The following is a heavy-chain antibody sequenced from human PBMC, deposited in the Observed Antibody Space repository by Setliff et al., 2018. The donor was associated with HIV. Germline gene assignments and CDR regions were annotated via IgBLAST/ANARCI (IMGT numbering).Heavy chain of an antibody. J-gene: IGHJ6*03. Sequence: ASVKVSCKASGYTLTTYGITWVRQVPGLGLEWMGWISGHSDNMKFAQKFQMRLHMTMDPSTSTAHMELTRLTSDDTAVYYCARGSTAVNYYYNHMDVWGQGTTVTVSS. CDR2: ISGHSDNM. D-gene: IGHD2-2*01. CDR3: ARGSTAVNYYYNHMDV. V-gene: IGHV1-18*01. CDR1: GYTLTTYG.